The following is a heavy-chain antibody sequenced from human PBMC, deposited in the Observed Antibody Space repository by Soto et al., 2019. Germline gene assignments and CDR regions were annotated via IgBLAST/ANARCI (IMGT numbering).Heavy chain of an antibody. J-gene: IGHJ4*02. V-gene: IGHV1-3*01. CDR3: AYPLTGELFPEALGY. Sequence: GASVKVSCKASGYTFTSYAMHWVRQAPGQRLEWMGWINAGNGNTKYSQKFQGRVTVSRDNSKNTLFLQLDSLRDDDTAIYYCAYPLTGELFPEALGYWGQGTLVTVSS. CDR2: INAGNGNT. CDR1: GYTFTSYA. D-gene: IGHD7-27*01.